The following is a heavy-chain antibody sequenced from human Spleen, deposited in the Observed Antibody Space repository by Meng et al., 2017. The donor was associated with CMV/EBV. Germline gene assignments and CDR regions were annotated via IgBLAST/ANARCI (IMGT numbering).Heavy chain of an antibody. D-gene: IGHD6-6*01. Sequence: QAQQLGPVLIKPYQPLSLTCTVSGGSISSGDYYWGWIRQPPGKGLEWIGYIYYSGSTYYNPSLKSRVTISVDTSKNQFSLKLSSVTAADTAVYYCASFQLWSIAALHLDYWGQGTLVTVSS. V-gene: IGHV4-30-4*08. CDR3: ASFQLWSIAALHLDY. J-gene: IGHJ4*02. CDR2: IYYSGST. CDR1: GGSISSGDYY.